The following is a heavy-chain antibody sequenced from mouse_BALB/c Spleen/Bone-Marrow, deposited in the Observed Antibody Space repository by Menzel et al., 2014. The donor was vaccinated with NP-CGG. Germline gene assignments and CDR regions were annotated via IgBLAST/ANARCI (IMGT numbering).Heavy chain of an antibody. V-gene: IGHV1S29*02. J-gene: IGHJ4*01. CDR1: EYTFTDYN. CDR2: IYPYSGGT. D-gene: IGHD5-2*01. CDR3: AGSGIPDAMDY. Sequence: EVQLQQSGPELLKPGASVKISCKASEYTFTDYNMHWVKQSHGKSLEWIGYIYPYSGGTGYNQKFKSKATLTVDDSSFTAYMELRSQTTEESAVYYCAGSGIPDAMDYWGQGTSVTVSS.